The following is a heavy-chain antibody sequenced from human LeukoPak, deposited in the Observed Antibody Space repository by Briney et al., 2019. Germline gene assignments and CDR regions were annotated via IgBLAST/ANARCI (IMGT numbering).Heavy chain of an antibody. V-gene: IGHV4-39*01. Sequence: SETLTLTCTVSGCTFSSSTYYWVCIRQPPGKGLEWIGSIYYSGSTYYNPSLKSLVTMSVDTSKNQFSPKLSSVTAADTAVYYCARRPYYYDSSGYSDWYFDLWGRGTLVTVSS. CDR3: ARRPYYYDSSGYSDWYFDL. CDR2: IYYSGST. D-gene: IGHD3-22*01. J-gene: IGHJ2*01. CDR1: GCTFSSSTYY.